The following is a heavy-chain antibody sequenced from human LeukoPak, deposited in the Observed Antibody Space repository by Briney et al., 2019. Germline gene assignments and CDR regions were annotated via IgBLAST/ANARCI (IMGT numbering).Heavy chain of an antibody. CDR2: IKQDGSEK. CDR3: ARVGRCWYCYFEY. D-gene: IGHD6-13*01. CDR1: GVTSSSYW. Sequence: GGSLRLSCAASGVTSSSYWMSWVCQAPGKGLEWVANIKQDGSEKYYVDSVKGRFTVSRDNANNSLYLQMNSLRAEDTAVSYCARVGRCWYCYFEYWGQGTLVTVSS. V-gene: IGHV3-7*05. J-gene: IGHJ4*02.